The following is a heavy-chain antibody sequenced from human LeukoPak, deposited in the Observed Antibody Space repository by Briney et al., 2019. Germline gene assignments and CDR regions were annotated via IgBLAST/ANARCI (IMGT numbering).Heavy chain of an antibody. CDR3: ARHRGGHDAFDI. D-gene: IGHD4-23*01. CDR1: GGSFNSRNYY. Sequence: PSETLSLTCIVSGGSFNSRNYYWGWIRQPPGQGLEWIGHISDDENTHSNPSLKSRVTISVDSSKDQLSLNLLSVTAADTAVYYCARHRGGHDAFDIWGQGTMVTVSS. V-gene: IGHV4-39*01. CDR2: ISDDENT. J-gene: IGHJ3*02.